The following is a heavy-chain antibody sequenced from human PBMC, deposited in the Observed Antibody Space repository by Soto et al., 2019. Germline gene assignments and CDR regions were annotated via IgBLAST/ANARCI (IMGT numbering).Heavy chain of an antibody. V-gene: IGHV3-23*01. Sequence: EVQLLESGGGLVQPGGSMRLSCAASGFTFSSYAMSWVRQAPGKGLEWVSVISGSGGSTYYADSVKGRFTISRDNSKNTLYLQMNSLRAEDTAVYYCASRSSGWYFDYWGQGTLVTVSS. CDR2: ISGSGGST. CDR1: GFTFSSYA. D-gene: IGHD6-19*01. CDR3: ASRSSGWYFDY. J-gene: IGHJ4*02.